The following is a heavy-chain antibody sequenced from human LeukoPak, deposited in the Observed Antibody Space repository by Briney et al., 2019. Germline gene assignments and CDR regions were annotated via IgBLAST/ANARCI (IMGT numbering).Heavy chain of an antibody. V-gene: IGHV3-23*01. Sequence: GGSLRLSCAASGFTFSDYVMSWVRQAPGKGVEWVSAITGSGANTYYADSVKGRFTISRDNSKNTLYLEMNSLRAEDTAVYYCARAPSNSWHLFDLWGQGTMVTVSS. D-gene: IGHD2-2*01. CDR2: ITGSGANT. CDR1: GFTFSDYV. CDR3: ARAPSNSWHLFDL. J-gene: IGHJ3*01.